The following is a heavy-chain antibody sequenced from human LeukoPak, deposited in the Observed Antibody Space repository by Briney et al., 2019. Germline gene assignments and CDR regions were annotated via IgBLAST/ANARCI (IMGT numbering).Heavy chain of an antibody. CDR1: GFTFTSSA. D-gene: IGHD3-10*01. CDR2: IVVGSGNT. Sequence: ASVKVSCKASGFTFTSSAMQWVRQARGQRLEWIGWIVVGSGNTNYPQKIQERVTITRDMSTTTAYMELSSLRSEDTAMYYCAADRDYYGSGGDAFDLWGQGTMVTVSS. CDR3: AADRDYYGSGGDAFDL. V-gene: IGHV1-58*02. J-gene: IGHJ3*01.